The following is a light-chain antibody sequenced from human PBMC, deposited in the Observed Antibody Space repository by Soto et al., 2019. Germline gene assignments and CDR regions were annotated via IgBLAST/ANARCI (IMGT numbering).Light chain of an antibody. CDR1: QGVATN. J-gene: IGKJ5*01. Sequence: EMTQSPATLSVSPGERATLSCRAGQGVATNFACYQQKSGQSPRLLSYEVCIRATGVPARFSSTGSETGFTLTISGLQSGDSAVYFCHQYNNWPFSFGQGTRLEIK. CDR3: HQYNNWPFS. V-gene: IGKV3-15*01. CDR2: EVC.